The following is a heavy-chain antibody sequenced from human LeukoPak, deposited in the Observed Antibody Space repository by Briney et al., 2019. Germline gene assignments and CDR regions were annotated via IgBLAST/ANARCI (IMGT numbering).Heavy chain of an antibody. Sequence: GESLRLSCAASGFTFSSHGMHWVRQAPGKGLDWVAVIWYDGSKTLYADSVKGRFTISRDDSKNTLYLQMNSLRAEDTAVYYCAREASGYYRDFWGQGTLVTVSS. D-gene: IGHD3-3*01. CDR1: GFTFSSHG. CDR3: AREASGYYRDF. V-gene: IGHV3-33*01. J-gene: IGHJ4*02. CDR2: IWYDGSKT.